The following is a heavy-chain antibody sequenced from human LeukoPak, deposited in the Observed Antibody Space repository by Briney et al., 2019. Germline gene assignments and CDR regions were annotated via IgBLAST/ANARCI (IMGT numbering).Heavy chain of an antibody. Sequence: AAVNVSCKASGYTFTTYYIHWVRQAPGQGLEWMGIIHPSSGSAASAQKFQGRLTMTRDTTTSTVYMELSSLTSEDTAVYYCARDSDSSSLADPWGQGTPVTVS. J-gene: IGHJ5*02. D-gene: IGHD6-6*01. CDR3: ARDSDSSSLADP. CDR2: IHPSSGSA. CDR1: GYTFTTYY. V-gene: IGHV1-46*01.